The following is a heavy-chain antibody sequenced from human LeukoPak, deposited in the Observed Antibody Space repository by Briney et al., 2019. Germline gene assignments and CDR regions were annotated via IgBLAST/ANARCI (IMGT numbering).Heavy chain of an antibody. CDR2: IYSGGST. CDR1: GFTVSSNY. D-gene: IGHD3-22*01. J-gene: IGHJ4*02. CDR3: ARGHDYDSSVAY. Sequence: PGGSLRLSCAASGFTVSSNYMSWVRQAPGKGLEWVSVIYSGGSTYYADSVKGRFTISRDNSKNTADLQMNSLRAEDTAVYYCARGHDYDSSVAYWGRETLVTVSS. V-gene: IGHV3-66*01.